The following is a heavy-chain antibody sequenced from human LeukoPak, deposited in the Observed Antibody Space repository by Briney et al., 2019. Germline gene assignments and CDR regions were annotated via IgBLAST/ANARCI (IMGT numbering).Heavy chain of an antibody. J-gene: IGHJ5*02. CDR3: ARGGRGGYCSSTSCTNWFDP. V-gene: IGHV4-34*01. CDR1: GGFLSGCY. D-gene: IGHD2-2*01. Sequence: PSETLSLTCAVYGGFLSGCYWRGLRQPPGKGLEWIGEFNQCGSTNYNRSLKSPVTISVDAAKNQFALKLSSVTAADTAVYDCARGGRGGYCSSTSCTNWFDPWGQGTLVTVSS. CDR2: FNQCGST.